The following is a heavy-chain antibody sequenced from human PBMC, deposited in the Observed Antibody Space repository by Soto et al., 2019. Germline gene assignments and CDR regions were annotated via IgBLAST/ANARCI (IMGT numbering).Heavy chain of an antibody. CDR1: GFTFSSYA. V-gene: IGHV3-23*01. D-gene: IGHD2-8*01. Sequence: GGSLRLSCAASGFTFSSYAMSWVRQAPGKGLEWVSDISGTGGSTDYADSVKGRFTISRDNSKNTLFLQMNSLRPEDTAVYYCVIDVPNDVYPYDYWGHGTLVTVSS. CDR2: ISGTGGST. CDR3: VIDVPNDVYPYDY. J-gene: IGHJ4*01.